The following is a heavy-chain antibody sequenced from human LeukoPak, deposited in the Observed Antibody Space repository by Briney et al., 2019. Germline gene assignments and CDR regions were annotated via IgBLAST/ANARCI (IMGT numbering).Heavy chain of an antibody. D-gene: IGHD3-3*01. V-gene: IGHV3-23*01. J-gene: IGHJ2*01. Sequence: GGSLRLSCAVSGFTFRNFWMSWVRQTPGKGLEWLSVISGDVQTTTYASSVKGRFTISRDNSKNTLYLEMNSLRVEDTAIYYCAKDGYYSSANHFARLHFDLWGRGTRVTVSS. CDR2: ISGDVQTT. CDR1: GFTFRNFW. CDR3: AKDGYYSSANHFARLHFDL.